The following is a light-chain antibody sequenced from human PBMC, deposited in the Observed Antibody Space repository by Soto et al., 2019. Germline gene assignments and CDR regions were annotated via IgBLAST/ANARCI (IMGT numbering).Light chain of an antibody. CDR1: QRISNY. CDR2: TAS. V-gene: IGKV1-39*01. CDR3: QQSYSTPWT. J-gene: IGKJ1*01. Sequence: DIQMTQSPSSLSASVGDRFTITCRASQRISNYLNWYQQKPGKAPKVLISTASSLQTGVPSRFSGSASGTDLTLTISSLQPEDFATYYCQQSYSTPWTFGQGTKVDI.